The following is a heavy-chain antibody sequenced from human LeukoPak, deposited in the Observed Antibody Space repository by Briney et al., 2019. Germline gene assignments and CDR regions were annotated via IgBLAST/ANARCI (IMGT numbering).Heavy chain of an antibody. Sequence: GGSLRLSCEASGFSFSAAWMTWVRQAPGKGLEWVATIKNDGSDKYYVDSVKGRFTLSRDNAKNLVYLQMNSLRVEDTAVYYCVNLGYSDGGQGSLVTVSS. J-gene: IGHJ4*02. CDR3: VNLGYSD. CDR2: IKNDGSDK. V-gene: IGHV3-7*01. D-gene: IGHD5-12*01. CDR1: GFSFSAAW.